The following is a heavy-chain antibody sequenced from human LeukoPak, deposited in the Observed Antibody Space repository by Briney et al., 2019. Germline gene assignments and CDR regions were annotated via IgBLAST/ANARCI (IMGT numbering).Heavy chain of an antibody. CDR3: ARDGYSSGWAFDP. CDR2: IYTSGST. J-gene: IGHJ5*02. CDR1: GGSISSGSYY. Sequence: SETLSLTCTVSGGSISSGSYYWSWIRQPAGKGLEWIGRIYTSGSTKYNPSLKSRVTISIDTSKNQFSLKLNSVTATDTAVYYCARDGYSSGWAFDPWGQGTLVTVSS. V-gene: IGHV4-61*02. D-gene: IGHD6-19*01.